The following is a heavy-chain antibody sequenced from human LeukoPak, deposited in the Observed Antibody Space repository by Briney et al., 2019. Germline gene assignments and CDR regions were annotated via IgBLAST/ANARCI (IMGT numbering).Heavy chain of an antibody. Sequence: TGGSLRLSCAASGFTFNSYAMSWVRQAPGKGLEWVSVIYSGGNTYYADSVKGRFIISRDNSKNTLYLQMYSLRAEDTAVYYCARRYFGMDVWGQGTTVTVSS. J-gene: IGHJ6*02. CDR3: ARRYFGMDV. CDR2: IYSGGNT. CDR1: GFTFNSYA. V-gene: IGHV3-66*04.